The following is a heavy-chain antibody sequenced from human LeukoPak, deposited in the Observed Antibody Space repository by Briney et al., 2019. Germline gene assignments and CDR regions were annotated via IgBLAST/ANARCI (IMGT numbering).Heavy chain of an antibody. D-gene: IGHD6-6*01. Sequence: GTLSLTCAVSGGSISSSNWWSWVRQPPGKGLEWIGEIYHSGSTNYNPSLKSRVTISVDTSKNQFSLRLSPVTAADTAVYYCARDWGVSARPGYMDVWGKGTTVTVSS. J-gene: IGHJ6*03. CDR3: ARDWGVSARPGYMDV. V-gene: IGHV4-4*02. CDR1: GGSISSSNW. CDR2: IYHSGST.